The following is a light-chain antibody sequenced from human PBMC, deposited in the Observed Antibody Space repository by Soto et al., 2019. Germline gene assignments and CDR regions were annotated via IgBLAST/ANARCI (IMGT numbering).Light chain of an antibody. V-gene: IGKV3-20*01. Sequence: EIVLTQSPGTLSLSPGERATLSCRASQSVSSSYLASYQQKPGQAPMLLIYGASRRATGIPDRFSCSGSGTDYTLTISRLEPEDFAVYYGQQYGSSPQTFGQGTQLEIK. CDR2: GAS. CDR3: QQYGSSPQT. CDR1: QSVSSSY. J-gene: IGKJ5*01.